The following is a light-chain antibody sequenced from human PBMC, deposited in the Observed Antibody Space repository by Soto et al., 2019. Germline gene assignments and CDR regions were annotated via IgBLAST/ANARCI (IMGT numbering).Light chain of an antibody. V-gene: IGLV1-40*01. CDR2: GND. CDR3: QSYGSSPSANFV. J-gene: IGLJ1*01. Sequence: GKAPKLLIYGNDNRPSGVPERFSGSKSGTSDSLAITGLRADDEADYYCQSYGSSPSANFVFGTGTKVTVL.